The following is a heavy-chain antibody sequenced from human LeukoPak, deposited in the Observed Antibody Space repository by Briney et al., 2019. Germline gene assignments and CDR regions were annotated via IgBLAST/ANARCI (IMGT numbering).Heavy chain of an antibody. CDR2: INPNGGGT. Sequence: GASVKVSCKASGYTFTGYYMHWVRQAPGQGLEWMGWINPNGGGTNYAQKFQGRVTMTRDTSISTAYMELSRLRSDDTAVYYCAKDSYGSPNYYYYYYMDVWGKGTTVTISS. V-gene: IGHV1-2*02. CDR1: GYTFTGYY. CDR3: AKDSYGSPNYYYYYYMDV. D-gene: IGHD5-18*01. J-gene: IGHJ6*03.